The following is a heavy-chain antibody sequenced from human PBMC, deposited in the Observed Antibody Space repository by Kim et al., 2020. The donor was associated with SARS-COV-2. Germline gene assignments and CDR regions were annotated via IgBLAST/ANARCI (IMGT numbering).Heavy chain of an antibody. Sequence: ASVKVSCKVSGYTLTELSMHWVRQAPGKGLEWMGGFDPEDGETIYAQKFQGRVTMTEDTSTDTAYMELSSLRSEDTAVYYCATVGATTPPYYYYGMDVWGQGTTVTVSS. V-gene: IGHV1-24*01. CDR1: GYTLTELS. CDR2: FDPEDGET. D-gene: IGHD1-26*01. CDR3: ATVGATTPPYYYYGMDV. J-gene: IGHJ6*02.